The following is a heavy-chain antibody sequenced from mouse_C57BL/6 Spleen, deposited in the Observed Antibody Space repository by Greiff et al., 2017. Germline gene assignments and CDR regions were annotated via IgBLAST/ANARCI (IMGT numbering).Heavy chain of an antibody. CDR3: DKLGGNSM. CDR2: IWGGGNT. CDR1: GYSLTDYD. D-gene: IGHD2-1*01. Sequence: VKLMESGPGLVAPSQSLSITCTASGYSLTDYDVDWVRQPPGKGLEWLGVIWGGGNTKYNSALIARLGISKDKSKSQVFFKMTSVQTDDTAMYWCDKLGGNSMWGQGTSVTVSS. J-gene: IGHJ4*01. V-gene: IGHV2-9*01.